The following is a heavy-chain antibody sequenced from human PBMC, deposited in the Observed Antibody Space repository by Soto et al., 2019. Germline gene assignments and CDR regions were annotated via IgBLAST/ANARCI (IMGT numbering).Heavy chain of an antibody. J-gene: IGHJ6*02. CDR2: ISAYNGNT. CDR1: GYPFTSSG. V-gene: IGHV1-18*04. D-gene: IGHD2-21*01. CDR3: ATDPYCGSAPGCSALDA. Sequence: QVHLVQSGGEVKKPGASVKVSCKASGYPFTSSGFSWVRQAPGQGLEWMGWISAYNGNTLYAQKFKGRNTMTTDTSTSKAYMELGSLRSDDTAVYYCATDPYCGSAPGCSALDAWGQGTTVTVSS.